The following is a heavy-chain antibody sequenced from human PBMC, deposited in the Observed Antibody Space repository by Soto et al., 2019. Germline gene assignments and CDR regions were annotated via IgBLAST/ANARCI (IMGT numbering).Heavy chain of an antibody. CDR1: GGTFSSYT. V-gene: IGHV1-69*04. J-gene: IGHJ6*02. Sequence: SVKVSCKASGGTFSSYTISWVRQAPGQGLEWMGRIIPILGIANYAQKFQGRVTITADKSTSTAYMELSSLRSEDTAVYYCARDDKVTAGTRQAGATPWDYWYYYGMDVWGQGTTVTVSS. D-gene: IGHD6-13*01. CDR3: ARDDKVTAGTRQAGATPWDYWYYYGMDV. CDR2: IIPILGIA.